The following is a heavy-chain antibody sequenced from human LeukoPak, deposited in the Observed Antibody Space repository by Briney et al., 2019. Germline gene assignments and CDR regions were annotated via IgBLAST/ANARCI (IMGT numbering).Heavy chain of an antibody. Sequence: GGSLRLSCAASGFTFSSYAMNWVRQAPGKGLEWVSGISGSGVGTYYKDSVKGRFTISRDNSKDTLYLQMNSLRAEDTAVYYCAREHMGVAAFDIWGQGTMVTVSS. D-gene: IGHD1-26*01. CDR1: GFTFSSYA. J-gene: IGHJ3*02. V-gene: IGHV3-23*01. CDR3: AREHMGVAAFDI. CDR2: ISGSGVGT.